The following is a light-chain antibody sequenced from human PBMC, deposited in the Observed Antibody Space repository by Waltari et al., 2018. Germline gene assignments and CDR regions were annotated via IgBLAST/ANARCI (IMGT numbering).Light chain of an antibody. V-gene: IGLV4-69*01. Sequence: QLVLTQSPSASASLGASVKLTCTLSSGHSTNIIAWLQQQPEKGPRYLMNVNSDGSHNKGVGIPYRFSGSSSGAERYLTISSLLSEDEADYYCQTGGHGTWVFGGGTRLTVL. CDR1: SGHSTNI. J-gene: IGLJ3*02. CDR3: QTGGHGTWV. CDR2: VNSDGSH.